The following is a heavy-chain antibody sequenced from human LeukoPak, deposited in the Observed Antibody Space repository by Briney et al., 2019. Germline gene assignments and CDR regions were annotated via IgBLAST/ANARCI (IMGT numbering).Heavy chain of an antibody. D-gene: IGHD2-2*01. V-gene: IGHV3-30-3*01. CDR2: ISYDGSNK. CDR3: ARDRDIVVVPAAIDY. CDR1: GFTFSSYA. J-gene: IGHJ4*02. Sequence: PGRSLGLSCAASGFTFSSYAMHWVRQAPGKGLEWVAVISYDGSNKYYADSVKGRFTISRDNSKNTLYLQMNSLRAEDTAVYYCARDRDIVVVPAAIDYWGQGTLVTVSS.